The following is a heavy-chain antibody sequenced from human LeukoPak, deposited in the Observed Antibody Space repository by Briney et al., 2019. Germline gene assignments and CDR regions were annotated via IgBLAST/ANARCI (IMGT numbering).Heavy chain of an antibody. CDR2: LNPNSGGT. J-gene: IGHJ4*02. CDR1: GYTFTGHY. D-gene: IGHD4-17*01. CDR3: ARVGGDSGRGWDPADY. V-gene: IGHV1-2*02. Sequence: ASVKVSCKASGYTFTGHYMHWVRQAPGQGLEWMGWLNPNSGGTNYAQKFQGRVTMTRDTSISTAYMELSRLRSDDTAVYYCARVGGDSGRGWDPADYWGQGTLVTVSS.